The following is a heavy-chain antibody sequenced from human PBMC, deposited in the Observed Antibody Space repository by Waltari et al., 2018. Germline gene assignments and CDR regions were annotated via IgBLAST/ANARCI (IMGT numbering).Heavy chain of an antibody. D-gene: IGHD2-15*01. V-gene: IGHV3-33*06. CDR2: IWYDGSNK. Sequence: QVQLVESGGGVVQPGRSLRLSCAASGFTFSSYGMHWVRQAPGKGLAWVAVIWYDGSNKYYADSVKGRFTISRDNSKNTLYLQMNSLRAEDTAVYYCAKEPDLLLTQYYFDYWGQGTLVTVSS. CDR1: GFTFSSYG. J-gene: IGHJ4*02. CDR3: AKEPDLLLTQYYFDY.